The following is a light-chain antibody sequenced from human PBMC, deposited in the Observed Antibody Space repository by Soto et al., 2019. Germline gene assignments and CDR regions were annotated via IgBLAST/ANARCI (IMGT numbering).Light chain of an antibody. CDR2: EVS. J-gene: IGLJ1*01. V-gene: IGLV2-14*01. Sequence: QSALTQPASVSGSPGQSITFSCTGTSSDVGGYNYVSWYQQHPGKAPKLMIYEVSNRPSGVSNRFSGSKSGNTASLTISGLQAEDEADYYCSSYTSSSIPYVFGTGTKLTVL. CDR3: SSYTSSSIPYV. CDR1: SSDVGGYNY.